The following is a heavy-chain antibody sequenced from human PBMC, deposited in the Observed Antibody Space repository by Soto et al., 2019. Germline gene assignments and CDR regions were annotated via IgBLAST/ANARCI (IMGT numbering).Heavy chain of an antibody. CDR1: GFTFSDHY. J-gene: IGHJ5*02. D-gene: IGHD4-17*01. V-gene: IGHV3-72*01. CDR2: SRNKASGYTT. CDR3: ARVVREATGTSNFGP. Sequence: GGSLRLSCAASGFTFSDHYIDWVRQAPGKGLEWVGRSRNKASGYTTEYAASVKGRFTLSRDDSKNSVYLQMNSLKTEDTAVYFCARVVREATGTSNFGPWGQGTLVTVSS.